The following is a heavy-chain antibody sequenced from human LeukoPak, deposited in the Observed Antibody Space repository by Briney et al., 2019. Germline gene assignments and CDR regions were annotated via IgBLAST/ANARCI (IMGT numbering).Heavy chain of an antibody. CDR3: ARGYSYGYTLFDY. Sequence: PSETLSLTCAVYGGSFSGYYWSWIRQPPEKGLEWIGEINHSGSTNYNPSLKSRVTISVDTSKNQFSLKLSSVTAADTAVYYCARGYSYGYTLFDYWGQGTLVTVSS. CDR1: GGSFSGYY. J-gene: IGHJ4*02. D-gene: IGHD5-18*01. CDR2: INHSGST. V-gene: IGHV4-34*01.